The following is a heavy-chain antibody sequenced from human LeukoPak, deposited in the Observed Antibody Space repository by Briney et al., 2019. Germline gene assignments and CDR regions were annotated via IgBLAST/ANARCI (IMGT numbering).Heavy chain of an antibody. CDR1: GGSISSYY. Sequence: SETLSLTCTVSGGSISSYYWGWIRQPPGKGLEWIGSIYYSGGTYYNPSLKSRVTISVDTSENQFSLKLSSVTAADTAVYYCARLDTSVGGMDVWGQGATVTVS. J-gene: IGHJ6*02. CDR2: IYYSGGT. V-gene: IGHV4-39*01. CDR3: ARLDTSVGGMDV. D-gene: IGHD3-22*01.